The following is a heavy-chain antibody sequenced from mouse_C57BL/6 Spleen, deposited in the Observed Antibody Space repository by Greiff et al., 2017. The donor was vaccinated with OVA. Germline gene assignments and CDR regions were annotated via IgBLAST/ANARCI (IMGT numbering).Heavy chain of an antibody. Sequence: QVQLKQPGAELVKPGASVKLSCKASGYTFTSYWMQWVKQRPGQGLEWIGEIDPSDSYTNYNQKFKGKATLTVDTSSSTAYMQLSSLTSEDAAVYYYARTEGSRAPTWFAYWGQGTLVTVSA. CDR1: GYTFTSYW. J-gene: IGHJ3*01. CDR2: IDPSDSYT. V-gene: IGHV1-50*01. CDR3: ARTEGSRAPTWFAY. D-gene: IGHD3-1*01.